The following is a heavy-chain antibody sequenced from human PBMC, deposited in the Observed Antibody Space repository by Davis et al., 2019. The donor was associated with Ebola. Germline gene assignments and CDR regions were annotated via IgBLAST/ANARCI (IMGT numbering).Heavy chain of an antibody. V-gene: IGHV3-72*01. CDR2: IRDKSKSYTT. Sequence: GESLKISCVASGFPFSGYYMDWVRQAPGKGLEWVGRIRDKSKSYTTEYAASAEGRFTVSRDDSQNSLYLQMGGLRSEDTAVYYCARGPLRGDAYDLWGQGTMVTVSS. CDR1: GFPFSGYY. CDR3: ARGPLRGDAYDL. J-gene: IGHJ3*01. D-gene: IGHD4-17*01.